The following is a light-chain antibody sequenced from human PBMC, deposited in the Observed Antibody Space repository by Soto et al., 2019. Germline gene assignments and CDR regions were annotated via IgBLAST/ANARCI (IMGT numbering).Light chain of an antibody. CDR2: EVS. J-gene: IGKJ4*01. V-gene: IGKV2D-29*01. CDR3: MQSTYLPLT. Sequence: VLSQTPLSLSVTPGQPASISCRSNQSLLHTDGKDHLYWFLQKPGQPPQLLIYEVSNRFSGVKERISGRESGTDYTLKISRLEAEEVGVYYCMQSTYLPLTFGGGTKVEIK. CDR1: QSLLHTDGKDH.